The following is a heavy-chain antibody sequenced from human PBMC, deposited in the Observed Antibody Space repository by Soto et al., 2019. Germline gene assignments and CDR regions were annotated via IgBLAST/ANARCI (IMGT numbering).Heavy chain of an antibody. Sequence: ASVKVSCKASGYMFTGFYLHWVRQAPGQGLEWMGCTNPNNGVTTYAKNFQGRVTMTRDSSISTAYMELSSLRSDDTAVYFCAAAAIPVAGRHPDFWGQGTVVTVS. CDR2: TNPNNGVT. V-gene: IGHV1-2*02. D-gene: IGHD6-19*01. CDR3: AAAAIPVAGRHPDF. CDR1: GYMFTGFY. J-gene: IGHJ4*02.